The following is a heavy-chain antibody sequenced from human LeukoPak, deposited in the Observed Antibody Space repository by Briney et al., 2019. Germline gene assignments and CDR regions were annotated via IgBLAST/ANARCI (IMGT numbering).Heavy chain of an antibody. V-gene: IGHV3-48*01. J-gene: IGHJ6*03. D-gene: IGHD6-25*01. CDR1: GFTFITYA. CDR3: ARFAAGGSYYYYMDV. CDR2: IGTSSTTI. Sequence: GGSLRLSCAASGFTFITYAINWVRQPPGKGLEWVSNIGTSSTTIYYADSVKGRFTISRDNAKNSLYLQMNSLRADDTAVYYCARFAAGGSYYYYMDVWGKGTTVTVSS.